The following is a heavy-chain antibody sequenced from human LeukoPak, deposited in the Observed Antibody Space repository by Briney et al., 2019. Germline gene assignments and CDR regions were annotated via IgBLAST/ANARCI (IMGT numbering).Heavy chain of an antibody. CDR3: ARPSSGWYYFDY. CDR1: GGSISSSSYY. CDR2: IYYSGST. J-gene: IGHJ4*02. D-gene: IGHD6-19*01. V-gene: IGHV4-39*01. Sequence: SETLSLTCTVSGGSISSSSYYWGWIRQPPGKGLEWIGSIYYSGSTYYNPSLKSRVTISVDTPKNQFSLKLSSVTAADTAVYYCARPSSGWYYFDYWGQGTLVTVSS.